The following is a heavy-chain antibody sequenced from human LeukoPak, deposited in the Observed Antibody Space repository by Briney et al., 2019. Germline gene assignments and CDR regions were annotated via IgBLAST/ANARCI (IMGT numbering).Heavy chain of an antibody. CDR3: ASTTPSSHDDILTGSYGMDV. J-gene: IGHJ6*04. CDR2: IKQDGSEK. D-gene: IGHD3-9*01. Sequence: GGSLRLSCAASGFTFSSYWMSWVRQAPGKGLEWVANIKQDGSEKYYVDSVKGRFTISRDNAKNSLYLQMSSLRAEDTAVYYCASTTPSSHDDILTGSYGMDVWGKGTTVTVSS. V-gene: IGHV3-7*03. CDR1: GFTFSSYW.